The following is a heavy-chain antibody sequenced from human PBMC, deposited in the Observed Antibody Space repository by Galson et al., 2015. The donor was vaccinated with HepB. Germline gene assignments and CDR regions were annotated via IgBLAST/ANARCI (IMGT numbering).Heavy chain of an antibody. V-gene: IGHV3-48*02. Sequence: SLRLSCAASGFIFSTYTFNWVRRAPGKDLEWISYISSTGTTIYYADSVKGRFTISRDNAENSLSLQMSSLRDEDTAGYYCVRVAIDTTIFRGYWYFDLWGRGTLVTVSS. CDR2: ISSTGTTI. J-gene: IGHJ2*01. CDR1: GFIFSTYT. D-gene: IGHD5-18*01. CDR3: VRVAIDTTIFRGYWYFDL.